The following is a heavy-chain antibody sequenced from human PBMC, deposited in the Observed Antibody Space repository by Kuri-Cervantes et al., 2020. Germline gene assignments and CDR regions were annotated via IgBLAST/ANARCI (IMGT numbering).Heavy chain of an antibody. V-gene: IGHV4-4*02. CDR1: GGSISRSNW. D-gene: IGHD6-19*01. CDR3: ARDRSSDWPHDVFDI. CDR2: IYHSGST. J-gene: IGHJ3*02. Sequence: GSLRLSCAVSGGSISRSNWWSWVRQPPGKGLEWIGEIYHSGSTKYNPSLKSRVTMTVDKSKNQFSLKLSSVTAADTPVYYCARDRSSDWPHDVFDIWGQGTMVTVSS.